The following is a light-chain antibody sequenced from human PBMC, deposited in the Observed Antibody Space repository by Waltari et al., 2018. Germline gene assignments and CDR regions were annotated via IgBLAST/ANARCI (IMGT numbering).Light chain of an antibody. CDR2: GKN. Sequence: SSELTQDPAVSVALGQTVRITCQGASLRTSYARWYQQESGQAPLLVLFGKNKRPSAIPDRFPGYHSETTTALTITGAQAEDEADYYCSSRDSSASHVLFAGGTKLTVL. CDR1: SLRTSY. V-gene: IGLV3-19*01. J-gene: IGLJ2*01. CDR3: SSRDSSASHVL.